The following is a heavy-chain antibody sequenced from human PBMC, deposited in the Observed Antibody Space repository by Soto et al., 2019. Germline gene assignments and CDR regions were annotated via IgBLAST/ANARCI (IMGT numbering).Heavy chain of an antibody. CDR3: ARWAVVVAATSYYYGMDV. CDR2: IYHSGST. D-gene: IGHD2-15*01. J-gene: IGHJ6*02. Sequence: PSETLSLTCAVSGGSISSSNWWSWVRQPPGKGLEWIGEIYHSGSTNYNPSLKSRVTISVDKSKNQFSLKLSSVTAADTAVYYCARWAVVVAATSYYYGMDVWGQGTTVTVSS. V-gene: IGHV4-4*02. CDR1: GGSISSSNW.